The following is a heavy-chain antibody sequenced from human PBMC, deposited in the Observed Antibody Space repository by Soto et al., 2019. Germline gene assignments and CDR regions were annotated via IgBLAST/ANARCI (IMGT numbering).Heavy chain of an antibody. Sequence: PGGSLRLSCAASGFTFSSYAMSWVRQAPGKGLEWVSAISGSGGSTYYADSVKGRFTISRDNSKNTLYLQMNSLRAEDTAVYYCAKDLGYSGSYYYYYGMDVWGQGTTVTVSS. CDR2: ISGSGGST. V-gene: IGHV3-23*01. J-gene: IGHJ6*02. CDR1: GFTFSSYA. CDR3: AKDLGYSGSYYYYYGMDV. D-gene: IGHD1-26*01.